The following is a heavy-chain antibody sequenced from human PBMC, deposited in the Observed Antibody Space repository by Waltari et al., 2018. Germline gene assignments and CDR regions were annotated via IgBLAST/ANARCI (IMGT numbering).Heavy chain of an antibody. V-gene: IGHV3-74*01. Sequence: EVQLVESGGGLVQPGGSLRLSCEASEFRFSLYCMHWVRQVPGKGLEWVSRSNSDGSSISYADSVKGRFTISKDNARNTVYLQMNSLRAEDTAIYYCARGARRTSQTTGWWYFDVWGRGTLLTVSS. J-gene: IGHJ2*01. CDR2: SNSDGSSI. CDR3: ARGARRTSQTTGWWYFDV. CDR1: EFRFSLYC. D-gene: IGHD4-17*01.